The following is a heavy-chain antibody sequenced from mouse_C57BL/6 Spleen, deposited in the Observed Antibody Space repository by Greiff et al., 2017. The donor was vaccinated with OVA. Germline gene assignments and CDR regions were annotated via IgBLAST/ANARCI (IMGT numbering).Heavy chain of an antibody. D-gene: IGHD3-1*01. J-gene: IGHJ4*01. CDR3: ADLGGAMDY. CDR2: ISSGGSYT. CDR1: GFTFSSYG. V-gene: IGHV5-6*01. Sequence: EVNVVESGGDLVKPGGSLKLSCAASGFTFSSYGMSWVRQTPDKRLEWVATISSGGSYTYYPDSVKGRFTISRDNAKNTLYLQMSSLKSEDTAMYYCADLGGAMDYWGQGTSVTVSS.